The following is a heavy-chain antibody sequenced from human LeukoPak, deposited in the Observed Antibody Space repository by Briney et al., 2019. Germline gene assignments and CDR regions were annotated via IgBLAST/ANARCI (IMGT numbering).Heavy chain of an antibody. D-gene: IGHD2-2*01. J-gene: IGHJ4*02. CDR1: GFTFSSYS. Sequence: GGSLRLSCAASGFTFSSYSMNWVRQAPGKGLEWVSYISSSSSIIYYADSVKGRFTISRDNAKNSLSLQMNSLRAEDTAVYYCARSLSVVVPAATYYFDYWGQGTLVTVSS. CDR2: ISSSSSII. V-gene: IGHV3-48*01. CDR3: ARSLSVVVPAATYYFDY.